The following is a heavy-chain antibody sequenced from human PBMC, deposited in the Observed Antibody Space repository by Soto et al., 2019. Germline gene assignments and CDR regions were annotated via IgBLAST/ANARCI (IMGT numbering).Heavy chain of an antibody. CDR3: ARDNKWSLDY. CDR1: GFTFSAHW. Sequence: HPGGSLRLSCAASGFTFSAHWMHWVRQAPGKGLVWVSHIKTDGSITRDADSVKGRFTISRDNARNTLYLQMNSLRAEDTAVYYCARDNKWSLDYWGQGTLVTVSS. V-gene: IGHV3-74*01. J-gene: IGHJ4*02. CDR2: IKTDGSIT. D-gene: IGHD2-15*01.